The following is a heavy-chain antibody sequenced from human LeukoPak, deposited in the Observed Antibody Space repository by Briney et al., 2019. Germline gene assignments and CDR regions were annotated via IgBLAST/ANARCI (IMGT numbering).Heavy chain of an antibody. J-gene: IGHJ4*02. V-gene: IGHV3-21*01. Sequence: GGSLRLSCAASGFTFSSYSMNWVRQAPGKGLEWVSSISSSSSYIYYADPVKGRFTISRDNAKNSLYLQMNSLRAEDTAVYYCARAPRGYCSSTSCLDYWGQGTLVTVSS. CDR1: GFTFSSYS. D-gene: IGHD2-2*01. CDR2: ISSSSSYI. CDR3: ARAPRGYCSSTSCLDY.